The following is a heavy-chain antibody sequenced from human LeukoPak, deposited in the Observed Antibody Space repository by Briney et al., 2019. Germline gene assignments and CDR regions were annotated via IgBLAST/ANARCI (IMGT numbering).Heavy chain of an antibody. V-gene: IGHV4-59*01. CDR2: IYYSGST. CDR1: GGSISSYY. D-gene: IGHD3-22*01. CDR3: ARGYDSSGYWTFDY. Sequence: SETLSLTCTVSGGSISSYYWSWIRQPPGKGLEWIGYIYYSGSTNYNPSLKSRVTISVDTSKNQFSLKLSSVTAADTAVYYCARGYDSSGYWTFDYWGQGTLVTVS. J-gene: IGHJ4*02.